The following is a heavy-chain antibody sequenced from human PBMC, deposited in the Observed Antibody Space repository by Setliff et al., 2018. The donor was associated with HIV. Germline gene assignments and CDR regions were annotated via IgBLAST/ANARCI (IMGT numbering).Heavy chain of an antibody. CDR3: ATDCAVVGGTGSLDS. Sequence: GGSLRLSCAASGFTFSNYAMSWVRQAPGKGLEWVSGISGSAGTTYYADSVKGRFTISRDNSKNTLYLQMNSLRAEDTAVYYCATDCAVVGGTGSLDSWGQGTLVTVSS. D-gene: IGHD1-26*01. CDR2: ISGSAGTT. CDR1: GFTFSNYA. J-gene: IGHJ4*02. V-gene: IGHV3-23*01.